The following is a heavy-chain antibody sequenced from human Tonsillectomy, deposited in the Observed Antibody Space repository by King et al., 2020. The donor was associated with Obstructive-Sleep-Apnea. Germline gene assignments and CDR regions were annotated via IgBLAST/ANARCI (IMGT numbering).Heavy chain of an antibody. Sequence: TLKESGPTLVKPTQTLTLTCTFSGFSLSTSGVGVGWFRQPPGRALEWLALIYWDDDQRYSPSLESRLTITKDTSKNQVVLTVTNVDPVDTAKYYCTHLDTIHGRDYWGQGTLVTVSS. CDR2: IYWDDDQ. CDR3: THLDTIHGRDY. J-gene: IGHJ4*02. D-gene: IGHD1-26*01. V-gene: IGHV2-5*02. CDR1: GFSLSTSGVG.